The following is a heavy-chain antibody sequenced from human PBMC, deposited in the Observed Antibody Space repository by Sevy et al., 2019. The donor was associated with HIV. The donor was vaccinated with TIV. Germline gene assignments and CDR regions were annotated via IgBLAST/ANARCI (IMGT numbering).Heavy chain of an antibody. CDR2: INHSGST. CDR1: GGSFSGYY. J-gene: IGHJ4*02. V-gene: IGHV4-34*01. D-gene: IGHD3-22*01. Sequence: ETLSLTCAVYGGSFSGYYWSWIRQPPGKGLEWIGEINHSGSTNYNPSLKSRVTISVDTSKNQFSLKLSSVTAADTAVYYCARGGYSGYYYDSSGYIHFDYWGQGTLVTVSS. CDR3: ARGGYSGYYYDSSGYIHFDY.